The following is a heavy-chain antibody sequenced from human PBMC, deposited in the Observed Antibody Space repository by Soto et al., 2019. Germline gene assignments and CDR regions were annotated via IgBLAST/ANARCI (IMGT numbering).Heavy chain of an antibody. Sequence: QITLKESGPTLVKPTQTLTLTCTFSGFSLSTSGVGVGWIRQPPGKALERLALIYWDDDKRYSPSLKSRLTITKDTSQNQVVLTMTNMDPVDTATYYCARHHYHSIGWYFEGWFDPWGQGTLVTVSS. CDR2: IYWDDDK. CDR1: GFSLSTSGVG. V-gene: IGHV2-5*02. J-gene: IGHJ5*02. CDR3: ARHHYHSIGWYFEGWFDP. D-gene: IGHD6-19*01.